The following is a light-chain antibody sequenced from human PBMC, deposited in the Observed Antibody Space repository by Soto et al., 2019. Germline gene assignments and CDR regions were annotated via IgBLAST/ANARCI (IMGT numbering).Light chain of an antibody. CDR3: QQYYRPWT. CDR2: WAS. CDR1: QSVLYSSNNKNY. V-gene: IGKV4-1*01. J-gene: IGKJ1*01. Sequence: DIVMTQSPDSLAVSLGERATINCKSSQSVLYSSNNKNYLAWYQQQPGQPPKLIIYWASTRESGVPDRFSGSGSGTDFTLTISRLQAEDVAVYYCQQYYRPWTFGQGTKGEIK.